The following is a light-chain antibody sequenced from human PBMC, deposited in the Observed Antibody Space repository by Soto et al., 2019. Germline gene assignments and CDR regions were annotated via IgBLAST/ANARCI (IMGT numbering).Light chain of an antibody. CDR3: QQRSFWIT. CDR1: QSVSSSY. J-gene: IGKJ5*01. Sequence: EIVLTQSPATLSLSPGERATLSFRASQSVSSSYLAWYQQKPGQAPRLLIYDTSYRATGIPVRFSGSGSGTDFTLTISSLEPEDFAVYYCQQRSFWITFGQGTRLEIK. V-gene: IGKV3D-20*02. CDR2: DTS.